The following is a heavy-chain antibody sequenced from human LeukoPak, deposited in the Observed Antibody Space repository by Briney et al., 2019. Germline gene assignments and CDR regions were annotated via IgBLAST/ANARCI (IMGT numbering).Heavy chain of an antibody. CDR3: ARDSYNWNVDAFDP. CDR2: VNHSGST. D-gene: IGHD1-20*01. J-gene: IGHJ5*02. V-gene: IGHV4-34*01. CDR1: GGSFSGYY. Sequence: SETLSLTCAVYGGSFSGYYWSWIRQPPGKGLEWIGDVNHSGSTNYNPSLKSRVTISVDTSKNQFSLKLTSVTAADTAVYYCARDSYNWNVDAFDPWGQGTLVTVSS.